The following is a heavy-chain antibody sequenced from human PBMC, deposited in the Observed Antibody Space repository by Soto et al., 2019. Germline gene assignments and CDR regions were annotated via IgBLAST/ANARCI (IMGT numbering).Heavy chain of an antibody. CDR3: AKATATGGGAFDI. V-gene: IGHV3-23*01. Sequence: PGGSLRLSCAASGFICSSYDMSWVRQAPGKGLEWVSTILVGGSTHYEDSVKGRFTISRDRSKNTLYLQMNSLTAGDTAVYYCAKATATGGGAFDICGQGKMVTVS. CDR2: ILVGGST. D-gene: IGHD2-8*02. J-gene: IGHJ3*02. CDR1: GFICSSYD.